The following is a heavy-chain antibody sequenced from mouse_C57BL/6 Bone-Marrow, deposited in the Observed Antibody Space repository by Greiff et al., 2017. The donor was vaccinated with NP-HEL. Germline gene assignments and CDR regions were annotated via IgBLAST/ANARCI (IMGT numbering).Heavy chain of an antibody. CDR1: GFNIKDDY. CDR3: TGGYDSYYWFAY. V-gene: IGHV14-4*01. D-gene: IGHD2-3*01. Sequence: EVKLVESGAELVRPGASVKLSCTASGFNIKDDYMHWVKQRPEQGLEWIGWIDPENGDTEYASKFQGKATMTVDKSSNTAYLQLSSLTSEDTAVYYCTGGYDSYYWFAYWGQGTLVTVSA. CDR2: IDPENGDT. J-gene: IGHJ3*01.